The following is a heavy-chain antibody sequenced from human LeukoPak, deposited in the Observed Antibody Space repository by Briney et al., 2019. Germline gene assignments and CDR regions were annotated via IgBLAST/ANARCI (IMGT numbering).Heavy chain of an antibody. V-gene: IGHV4-59*08. CDR2: IYYSGGT. CDR1: GGSISSYY. Sequence: SETLSLTCTVSGGSISSYYWSWIRQPPGKGLEWIGYIYYSGGTNYNPSLKSRVTISVDTSKNQFSLKLSSVTAADTAVYYCARHIRRYFSYFDYWGQGTLVTVSS. D-gene: IGHD3-9*01. J-gene: IGHJ4*02. CDR3: ARHIRRYFSYFDY.